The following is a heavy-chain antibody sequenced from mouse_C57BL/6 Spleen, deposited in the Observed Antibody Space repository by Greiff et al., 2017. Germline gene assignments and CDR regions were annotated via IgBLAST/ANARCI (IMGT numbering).Heavy chain of an antibody. Sequence: QVQLQQPGTELVKPGASVKLSCKASGYTFTSYWMHWVKQRPGQGLEWIGNINPSNGGTNYNEKFKGKATLTVDKSSSTAYMQLSSLTSEDSAVYYWARSRDSNYGWYFDVWGTGTTVTVSS. V-gene: IGHV1-53*01. D-gene: IGHD2-5*01. CDR2: INPSNGGT. CDR3: ARSRDSNYGWYFDV. CDR1: GYTFTSYW. J-gene: IGHJ1*03.